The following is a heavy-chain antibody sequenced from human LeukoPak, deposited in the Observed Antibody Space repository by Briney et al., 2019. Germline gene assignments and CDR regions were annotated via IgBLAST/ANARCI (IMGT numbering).Heavy chain of an antibody. J-gene: IGHJ3*02. D-gene: IGHD7-27*01. CDR1: GFIFSTYG. Sequence: GGSLRLSCAASGFIFSTYGMYWVRQAPGKGLEWVSCITGSSDYIEYAESVKGRFTISRDNAKNSLYLEMNSLKAEDTAEYYCARDAPNWGDAFDSWGQGTMVTVSS. CDR2: ITGSSDYI. V-gene: IGHV3-21*01. CDR3: ARDAPNWGDAFDS.